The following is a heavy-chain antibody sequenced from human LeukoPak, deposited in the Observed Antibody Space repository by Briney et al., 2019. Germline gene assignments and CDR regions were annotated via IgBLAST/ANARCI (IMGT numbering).Heavy chain of an antibody. D-gene: IGHD1-26*01. V-gene: IGHV4-59*08. Sequence: SETLSLTCTVSSASVTTHYWAWIRQPPGKGLGWIGFVSKTGNTNYNPSLKSRVTISADTSKNIFSLKLRTLTAADTAVYFCARRGAPSKLYYFDSWGPGTLAIVSS. J-gene: IGHJ4*02. CDR2: VSKTGNT. CDR3: ARRGAPSKLYYFDS. CDR1: SASVTTHY.